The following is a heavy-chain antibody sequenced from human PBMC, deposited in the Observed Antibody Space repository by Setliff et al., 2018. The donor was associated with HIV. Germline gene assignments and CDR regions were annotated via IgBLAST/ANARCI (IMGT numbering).Heavy chain of an antibody. Sequence: ASVKVSCKASGYTFTSYSMHWVRQAPGQRLEWMGWLRTGTGDTSYSVKFQGRVTMTRDTSTSTVYMEVSSLRSEDTAVYYCARDLDEAVKDADNYVPLDLWGQGTLVTVSS. CDR1: GYTFTSYS. CDR3: ARDLDEAVKDADNYVPLDL. J-gene: IGHJ5*02. D-gene: IGHD3-16*01. CDR2: LRTGTGDT. V-gene: IGHV1-3*04.